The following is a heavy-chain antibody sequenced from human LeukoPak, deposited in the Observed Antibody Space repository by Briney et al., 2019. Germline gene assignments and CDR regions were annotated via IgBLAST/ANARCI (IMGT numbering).Heavy chain of an antibody. CDR1: GGSISSGGYS. D-gene: IGHD6-13*01. Sequence: PSETLSLTCAVSGGSISSGGYSWSWIRQPPGKGLEWIGYIYHSGSTYYNPSLESRVTISVDTSKNQFSLKLSSVTAADTAVYYCARSSSWYPQGFDPWGQGTLVTVSS. J-gene: IGHJ5*02. CDR2: IYHSGST. CDR3: ARSSSWYPQGFDP. V-gene: IGHV4-30-2*01.